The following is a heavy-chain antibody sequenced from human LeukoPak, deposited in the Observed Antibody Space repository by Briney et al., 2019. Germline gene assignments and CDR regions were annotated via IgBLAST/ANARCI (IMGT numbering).Heavy chain of an antibody. Sequence: PGGSLRLSCAGSGFTFSRYAMHWVRQAPGKGLEWVTVISSDRNQKYYADSVKGRFTISRDNSKNTLYLQMNSLRAEDTAVYYCARDHGYWGQGTLVTVSS. CDR2: ISSDRNQK. CDR1: GFTFSRYA. V-gene: IGHV3-30*04. J-gene: IGHJ4*02. CDR3: ARDHGY.